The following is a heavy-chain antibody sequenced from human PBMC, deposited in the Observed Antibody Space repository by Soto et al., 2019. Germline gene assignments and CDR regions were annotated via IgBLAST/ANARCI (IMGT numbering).Heavy chain of an antibody. CDR1: GYTFTSYG. D-gene: IGHD6-13*01. Sequence: QVELVQSGGEVKKPGASVKVSCKASGYTFTSYGISWVRQAPGQRLEWVGWINPYNANTHSAQEFQGRVTMTTDTSTSTVYMELRSLRPYDTACYYCARTPTYSRLRDYWGQGTLVTVAS. CDR3: ARTPTYSRLRDY. CDR2: INPYNANT. V-gene: IGHV1-18*04. J-gene: IGHJ4*01.